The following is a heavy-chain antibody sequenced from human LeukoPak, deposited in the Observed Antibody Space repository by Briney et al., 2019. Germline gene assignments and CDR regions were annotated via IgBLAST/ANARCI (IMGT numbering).Heavy chain of an antibody. D-gene: IGHD6-19*01. V-gene: IGHV7-4-1*01. CDR1: GYTFTSYA. Sequence: GASVKVSCKASGYTFTSYAMNWVRQAPGQGLEWMGWINTDTGNPTYAQGFTGHLVFSLDTSVNTAYLQIGSLKAEDTAVYYCATYRSADLGFDPWGQGTLVTVSS. J-gene: IGHJ5*02. CDR2: INTDTGNP. CDR3: ATYRSADLGFDP.